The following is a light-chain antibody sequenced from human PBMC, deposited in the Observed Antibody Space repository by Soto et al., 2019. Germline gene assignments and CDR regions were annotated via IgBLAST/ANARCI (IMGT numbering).Light chain of an antibody. CDR3: QQYNNWPFT. CDR2: GAS. V-gene: IGKV3-15*01. CDR1: QSVGSS. J-gene: IGKJ3*01. Sequence: EILMTQSPATLSVSPGERATLSCRASQSVGSSLAWFQEKPGQAPRLLIYGASTRATGIPARFSGTGSGTEFTLTISSLQSEDFAVYYCQQYNNWPFTFGPGTKVDIK.